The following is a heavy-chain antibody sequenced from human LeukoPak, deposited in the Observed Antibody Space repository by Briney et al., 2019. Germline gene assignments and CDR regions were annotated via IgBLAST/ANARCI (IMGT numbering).Heavy chain of an antibody. CDR1: GGSISSGGYY. CDR3: ARGRAGGAAD. CDR2: IYYSGST. Sequence: SETLSLTCTVSGGSISSGGYYWSWIRQHPGKGLEWIGYIYYSGSTYYNPSLKSRVTISVDTSKNQFSLKLSSVTAADTAVYYCARGRAGGAADWGQGTLVTVSS. D-gene: IGHD6-25*01. J-gene: IGHJ4*02. V-gene: IGHV4-31*03.